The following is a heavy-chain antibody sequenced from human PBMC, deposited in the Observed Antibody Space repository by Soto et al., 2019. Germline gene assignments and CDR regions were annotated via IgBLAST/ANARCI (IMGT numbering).Heavy chain of an antibody. D-gene: IGHD5-12*01. CDR2: INPSGGST. CDR1: GYTFTSYY. V-gene: IGHV1-46*03. CDR3: ARDGIEKVATNPRGY. J-gene: IGHJ4*02. Sequence: QVQLVQSGAEVKKPGASVKVSCKASGYTFTSYYMHWVRQAPGHRLEWMGIINPSGGSTSYAQKFQGRVTMTRDTSTSTVYMELSSRRSEDTAVYYCARDGIEKVATNPRGYRGQGTLVTVSS.